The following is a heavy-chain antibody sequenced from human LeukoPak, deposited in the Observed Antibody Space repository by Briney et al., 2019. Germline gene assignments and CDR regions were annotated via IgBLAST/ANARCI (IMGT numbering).Heavy chain of an antibody. Sequence: GGSLRLSCAASGFNFSGSGMHWVRQAPGKGLEWVTFIQYDGSNKYYADSVKGRFTISRDNSKNTLYLQMNSLRAEDTAVYYCARLRYYGMDVWGQGTTVTVSS. V-gene: IGHV3-30*02. CDR1: GFNFSGSG. J-gene: IGHJ6*02. CDR2: IQYDGSNK. D-gene: IGHD2-15*01. CDR3: ARLRYYGMDV.